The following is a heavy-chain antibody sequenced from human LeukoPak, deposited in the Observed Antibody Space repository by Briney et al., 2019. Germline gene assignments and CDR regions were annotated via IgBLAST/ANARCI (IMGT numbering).Heavy chain of an antibody. V-gene: IGHV4-4*07. CDR2: IYTSGST. D-gene: IGHD3-16*01. J-gene: IGHJ4*02. Sequence: SETLSLTCTVSGGSIRSYYWTWIRQPAGKALEWIGRIYTSGSTNYNPSLKSRVTISVDTSKNLFSLKLNSVTAADTAVYYCARGDYDLNYFDYWGQGTLVTVSS. CDR3: ARGDYDLNYFDY. CDR1: GGSIRSYY.